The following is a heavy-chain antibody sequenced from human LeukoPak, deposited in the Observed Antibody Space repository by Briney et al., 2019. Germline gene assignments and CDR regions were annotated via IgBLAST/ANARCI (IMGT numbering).Heavy chain of an antibody. CDR3: ARYQRGTSYNWNSFFDY. CDR2: IYYSGST. D-gene: IGHD1-7*01. J-gene: IGHJ4*02. Sequence: SETLSLTCTVSGGSISSGDYYWSWIRQPPGKGLEWIGYIYYSGSTYYNPSLKSRVTISVDTSKNQFSLKLSSVTAADTAVYYCARYQRGTSYNWNSFFDYWGQGTLVTVSS. CDR1: GGSISSGDYY. V-gene: IGHV4-30-4*08.